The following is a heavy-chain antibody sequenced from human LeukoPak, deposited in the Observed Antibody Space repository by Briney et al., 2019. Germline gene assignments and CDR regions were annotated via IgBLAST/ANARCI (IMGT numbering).Heavy chain of an antibody. V-gene: IGHV3-7*01. J-gene: IGHJ4*02. CDR3: VMGDRRDF. Sequence: GGSLRLSCAASGFTFSSYWMNWVRQAPGKGLEWVANIKQDGSEKYYVDSVKGRFTISRDNARKSLYLQMNSLRVGDTAVYYCVMGDRRDFWGQGTLVTVSS. D-gene: IGHD3-16*01. CDR2: IKQDGSEK. CDR1: GFTFSSYW.